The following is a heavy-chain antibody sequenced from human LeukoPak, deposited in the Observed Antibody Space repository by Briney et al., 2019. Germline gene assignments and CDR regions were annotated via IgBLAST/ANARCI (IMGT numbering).Heavy chain of an antibody. CDR3: ARDPVYGDYSAGWFDP. CDR1: GFTFSSYS. D-gene: IGHD4-17*01. V-gene: IGHV3-21*01. J-gene: IGHJ5*02. Sequence: GGSLRLSCAASGFTFSSYSMNWVRQAPGKGLEWVSSISSSSSYIYYADSVKGRFTISGDNAKNSLYLQMNSLRAEDTAVYYCARDPVYGDYSAGWFDPWGQGTLVTVSS. CDR2: ISSSSSYI.